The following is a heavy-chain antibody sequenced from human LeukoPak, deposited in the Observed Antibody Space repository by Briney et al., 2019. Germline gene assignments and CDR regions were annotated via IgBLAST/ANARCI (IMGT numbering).Heavy chain of an antibody. J-gene: IGHJ4*02. CDR1: GGSISSSKW. V-gene: IGHV4-4*02. CDR3: ARESGVTTLDY. Sequence: SETLSLTCAVSGGSISSSKWWSWVRQPPGKGLEWIGEIYHGGSTNYNPSLKSRATILVDKSKNQFSLNLTSVTAADTAAYYCARESGVTTLDYWGQGALVTVFS. CDR2: IYHGGST. D-gene: IGHD4-17*01.